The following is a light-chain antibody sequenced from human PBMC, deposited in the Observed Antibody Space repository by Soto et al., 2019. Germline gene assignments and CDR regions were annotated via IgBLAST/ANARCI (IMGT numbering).Light chain of an antibody. CDR3: QQYNNWPPWT. CDR1: QSVRSD. Sequence: IVMTQSPATLSVSPGERATLSCRASQSVRSDLAWSQQKPGQAPRLLIYGASTRATGIPARFSGSGSGTEFTLTISSLQSEDFAVYYCQQYNNWPPWTCGQGTKVEIK. V-gene: IGKV3D-15*01. J-gene: IGKJ1*01. CDR2: GAS.